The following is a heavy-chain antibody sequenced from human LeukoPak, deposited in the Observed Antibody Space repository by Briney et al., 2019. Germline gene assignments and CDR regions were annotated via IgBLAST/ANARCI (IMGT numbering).Heavy chain of an antibody. CDR2: IKSSADGGAT. J-gene: IGHJ4*02. CDR3: SLRYCSGSSCPGY. D-gene: IGHD2-15*01. V-gene: IGHV3-15*01. Sequence: GGSLRLSCAASGFTFSNAWLSWVRQAPGKGLEWVGRIKSSADGGATDYAAPVKGRFTVSRDDSKDTLYLQMNSPKTEDTAVYYCSLRYCSGSSCPGYWGQGTLVTVSS. CDR1: GFTFSNAW.